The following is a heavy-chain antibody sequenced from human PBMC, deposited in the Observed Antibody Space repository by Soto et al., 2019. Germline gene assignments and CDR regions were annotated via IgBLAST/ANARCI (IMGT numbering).Heavy chain of an antibody. CDR1: GFTFSSYA. CDR3: ARDIGYCSGGSCYSPDY. Sequence: VQLVESGGGVVQPGRSLRLSCAASGFTFSSYAMHWVRQAPGKGLEWVAVISYDGSNKYYADSVKGRFTISRDNSKNTLYLQMNSLRAEDTAVYYCARDIGYCSGGSCYSPDYWGQGTLVTVSS. D-gene: IGHD2-15*01. CDR2: ISYDGSNK. J-gene: IGHJ4*02. V-gene: IGHV3-30-3*01.